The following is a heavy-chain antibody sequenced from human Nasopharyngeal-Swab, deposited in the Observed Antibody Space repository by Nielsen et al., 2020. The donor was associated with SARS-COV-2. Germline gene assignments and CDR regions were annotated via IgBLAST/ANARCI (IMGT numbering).Heavy chain of an antibody. Sequence: GESLKISCAASGFTFSDYYMSWIRQAPGKGLEWVSYISSSSSYTDYADSVKGRFTISRDNAKNSLYLQMDNLRAEDTAVYYCAKALSANNWNYYYYGMDVWGQGTTVTVSS. J-gene: IGHJ6*02. CDR1: GFTFSDYY. D-gene: IGHD1-20*01. CDR2: ISSSSSYT. CDR3: AKALSANNWNYYYYGMDV. V-gene: IGHV3-11*05.